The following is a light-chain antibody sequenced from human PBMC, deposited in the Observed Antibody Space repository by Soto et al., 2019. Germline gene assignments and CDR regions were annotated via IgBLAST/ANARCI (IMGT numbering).Light chain of an antibody. CDR1: QLVSGNY. V-gene: IGKV3-20*01. CDR3: HQFGSSPIT. CDR2: GVS. Sequence: EIVLTQSPGTLSLSPGETATLSCRASQLVSGNYLAWYQQKPGQAPRLLVYGVSNRATAIPDRFSGSGSGTDFTLTISRLDPEDFAVYYCHQFGSSPITFGEGTRLEI. J-gene: IGKJ5*01.